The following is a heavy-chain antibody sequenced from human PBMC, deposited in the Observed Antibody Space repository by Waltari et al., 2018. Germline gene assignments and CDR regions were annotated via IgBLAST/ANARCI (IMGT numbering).Heavy chain of an antibody. CDR1: GFTVSSNY. D-gene: IGHD1-26*01. CDR2: IYSCGST. J-gene: IGHJ4*02. Sequence: EVQLVESGGGLIQPGGSLRLSCAASGFTVSSNYMSWVRQAPGKGLVWVSVIYSCGSTYHADSVKGRFTISIDNSKNTLYLQMNSLRADDTAVYYCARDLYRGLDWGQGTLVTVSS. V-gene: IGHV3-53*01. CDR3: ARDLYRGLD.